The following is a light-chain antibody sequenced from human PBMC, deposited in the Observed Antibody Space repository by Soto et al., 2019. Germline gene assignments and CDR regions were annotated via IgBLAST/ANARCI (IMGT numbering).Light chain of an antibody. Sequence: QLVLTQSPSASASLGASVKLTCTLSSGHNTYAIAWHQQQSEKGPRYLMKVNSDGSHNKGDGIPDRFSGSSSGAERYLTISSLQSEDEADYYCQTWDTGTHVVFGGGTKVTVL. CDR1: SGHNTYA. CDR3: QTWDTGTHVV. V-gene: IGLV4-69*01. CDR2: VNSDGSH. J-gene: IGLJ2*01.